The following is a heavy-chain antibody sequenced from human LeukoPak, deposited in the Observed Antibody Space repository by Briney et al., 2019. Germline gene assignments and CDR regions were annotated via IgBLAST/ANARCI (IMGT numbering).Heavy chain of an antibody. Sequence: SVKVSCKASGGTFSSYAISWVRQAPGQRLEWMGGIIPIFGTANYAQKFQGRVTITADESTSTAYMELSSLRSEDTAVYYCARVDTAMVTASGWFDPWGQGTLVTVSS. J-gene: IGHJ5*02. V-gene: IGHV1-69*13. D-gene: IGHD5-18*01. CDR3: ARVDTAMVTASGWFDP. CDR1: GGTFSSYA. CDR2: IIPIFGTA.